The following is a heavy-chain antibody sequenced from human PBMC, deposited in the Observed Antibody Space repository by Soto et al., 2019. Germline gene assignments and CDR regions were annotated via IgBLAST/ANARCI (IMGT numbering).Heavy chain of an antibody. CDR3: ARHVPAAGYYYVMDV. V-gene: IGHV1-69*12. D-gene: IGHD2-2*01. Sequence: QVQLVQSGAEVKKPGSSVKVSCKASGGTFSSYDISWVRQAPGQGLEWMGGIIPIFGTANYAQKFQGRVTITAYESTSTAYMELSSLRSEDTAVYYCARHVPAAGYYYVMDVWGQGTTVTGSS. CDR2: IIPIFGTA. CDR1: GGTFSSYD. J-gene: IGHJ6*02.